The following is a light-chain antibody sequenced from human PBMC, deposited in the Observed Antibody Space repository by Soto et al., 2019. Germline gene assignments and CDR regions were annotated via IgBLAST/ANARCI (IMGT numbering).Light chain of an antibody. J-gene: IGLJ1*01. Sequence: QSALTQPRSVSGSPGHSVTISCTGTNSDVGGYNYVSWYQQHPGKAPKLMIYDVSKRPSGVPDRFSGSKSGNTASLTISGLQAEDEADYYCCSYAGSYTYVFGTGTKVTVL. CDR2: DVS. CDR1: NSDVGGYNY. V-gene: IGLV2-11*01. CDR3: CSYAGSYTYV.